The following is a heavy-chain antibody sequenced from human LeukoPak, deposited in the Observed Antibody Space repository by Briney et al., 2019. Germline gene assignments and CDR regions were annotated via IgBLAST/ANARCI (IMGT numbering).Heavy chain of an antibody. CDR3: ARSPKTTPTYYYDSSGYYFDY. J-gene: IGHJ4*02. D-gene: IGHD3-22*01. CDR2: IYTSGST. V-gene: IGHV4-61*02. Sequence: SQTLSLTCTVSGGSISSGSYYWSWIRQPAGKGLEWIGRIYTSGSTNYNPSLKSRVTISVDTSKNQFSLKLTSVTAADTAVYYCARSPKTTPTYYYDSSGYYFDYWGQGTLVTVSS. CDR1: GGSISSGSYY.